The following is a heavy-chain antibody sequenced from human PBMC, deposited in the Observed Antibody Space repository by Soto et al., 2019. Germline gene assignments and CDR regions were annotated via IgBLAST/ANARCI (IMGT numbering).Heavy chain of an antibody. CDR3: AGSVGWGFDY. Sequence: EVQLVESGGGLVQPGGSLRLSCAASGFTVSSNYMSWVRQAPGKGLEWVSVVYIGGNTYYAESVEDRFTISRDNFKNMLYLQMNRLRAEATAVYFCAGSVGWGFDYWGQGTLVTVSS. J-gene: IGHJ4*02. CDR1: GFTVSSNY. V-gene: IGHV3-66*01. D-gene: IGHD1-26*01. CDR2: VYIGGNT.